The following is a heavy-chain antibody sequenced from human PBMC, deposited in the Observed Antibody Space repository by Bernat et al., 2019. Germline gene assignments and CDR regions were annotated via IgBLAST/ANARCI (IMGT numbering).Heavy chain of an antibody. CDR1: GGTFSRHA. J-gene: IGHJ4*02. CDR2: IIPLLGTA. CDR3: ARGSADCSRSSCPYDY. Sequence: QVQLVQSGAEVKKPGSSVKVSCKASGGTFSRHAINWVRQAPGQGLEWMGGIIPLLGTASYAQKFQGRVTITADGSTSTAYMDLSSLRSEDTAVYYCARGSADCSRSSCPYDYWGQGILVTVSS. V-gene: IGHV1-69*01. D-gene: IGHD2-2*01.